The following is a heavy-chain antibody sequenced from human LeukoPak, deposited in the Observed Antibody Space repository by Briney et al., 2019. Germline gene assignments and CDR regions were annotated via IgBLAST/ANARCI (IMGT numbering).Heavy chain of an antibody. CDR3: AANYEGDYYDSSGLFDY. V-gene: IGHV1-69*13. CDR2: IIPIFGTA. CDR1: GGTFSSYA. D-gene: IGHD3-22*01. Sequence: SVKVSCKASGGTFSSYAISWVRQAPGQGLEWMGGIIPIFGTANYAQKFQGRVTITADESTSAAYMELSSLRSEDTAVYYCAANYEGDYYDSSGLFDYWGQGTLVTVSS. J-gene: IGHJ4*02.